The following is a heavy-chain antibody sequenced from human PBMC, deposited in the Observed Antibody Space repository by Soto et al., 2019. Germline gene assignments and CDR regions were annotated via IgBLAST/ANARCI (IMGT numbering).Heavy chain of an antibody. CDR2: MYFGGSF. CDR1: GASVSHGY. J-gene: IGHJ5*02. V-gene: IGHV4-59*02. Sequence: QTQLQASGPGLVKPSETLSLTCNVSGASVSHGYWSWIRQPPGKALEWIGFMYFGGSFNYNPSLTSRATISVVTSKNQFSMKLTSVTASDTAVYYCARSYYDSTGFAVDPWGQGTLVTVSS. D-gene: IGHD3-22*01. CDR3: ARSYYDSTGFAVDP.